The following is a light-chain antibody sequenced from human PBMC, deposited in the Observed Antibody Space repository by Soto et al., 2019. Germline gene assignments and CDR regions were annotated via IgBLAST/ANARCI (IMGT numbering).Light chain of an antibody. J-gene: IGLJ2*01. CDR1: SSNIGSNY. CDR2: RNS. CDR3: AAWDDSLSGVV. Sequence: QSVLIQPPSASGTPGQRVTISCSGSSSNIGSNYVYWYQQLPGTAPKLLIYRNSQRPSGVPDRFSGSKSGTSASLAISGLRSEDEADYYCAAWDDSLSGVVFGGGTKLTVL. V-gene: IGLV1-47*01.